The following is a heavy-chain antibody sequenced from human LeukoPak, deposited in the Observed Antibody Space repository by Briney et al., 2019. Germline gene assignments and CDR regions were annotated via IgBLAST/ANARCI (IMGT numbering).Heavy chain of an antibody. D-gene: IGHD2-15*01. J-gene: IGHJ5*02. V-gene: IGHV1-8*01. CDR2: MNPNSGNT. CDR3: ARAFVVVVAATGWWFDP. Sequence: ASVKVSCKASGYTFTSYDINWVRQATGQGLEWMGWMNPNSGNTGYAQKFQGRATMTRNTSISTAYMELSSLRSEDTAVYYCARAFVVVVAATGWWFDPWGQGTLVTVSS. CDR1: GYTFTSYD.